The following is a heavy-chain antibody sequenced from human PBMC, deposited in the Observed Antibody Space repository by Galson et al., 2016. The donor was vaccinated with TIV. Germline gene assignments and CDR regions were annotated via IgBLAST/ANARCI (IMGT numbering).Heavy chain of an antibody. CDR2: TVPIFGIV. CDR1: GGTFTSFA. D-gene: IGHD3-3*01. CDR3: ARGGWSGDPRDYHYYYMDV. J-gene: IGHJ6*03. V-gene: IGHV1-69*13. Sequence: SVKVSCKASGGTFTSFAISWVRQSRGQGLEWMGGTVPIFGIVTYAQKFQGKFTLTADASTSTAYMELRSLRSDDTAVYYCARGGWSGDPRDYHYYYMDVRGKGTTVIVSS.